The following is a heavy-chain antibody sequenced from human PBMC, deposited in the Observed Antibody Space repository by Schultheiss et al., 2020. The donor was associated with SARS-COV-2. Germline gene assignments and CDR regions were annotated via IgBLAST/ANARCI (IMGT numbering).Heavy chain of an antibody. CDR2: IKQDGSEK. D-gene: IGHD6-13*01. J-gene: IGHJ6*02. V-gene: IGHV3-7*01. CDR1: GFTFTNYD. CDR3: ARTINLYSSSWSYYYYYGMDV. Sequence: GESLKISCAASGFTFTNYDMTWVRQAPGKGLEWVANIKQDGSEKYYVDSVKGRFTISRDNAKNSLYLQMNSLRAEDTAVYYCARTINLYSSSWSYYYYYGMDVWGQGTTVTVSS.